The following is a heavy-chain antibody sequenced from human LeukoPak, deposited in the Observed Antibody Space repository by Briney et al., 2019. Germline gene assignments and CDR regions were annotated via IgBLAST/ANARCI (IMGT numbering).Heavy chain of an antibody. CDR3: AREKDGSGSYWQSSNYYYGMDV. V-gene: IGHV3-48*03. D-gene: IGHD3-10*01. CDR2: ISSSGSTI. CDR1: GFTFSSYV. Sequence: GGSLRLSCAASGFTFSSYVMHWVRQAPGKGLEWVSYISSSGSTIYYADSVKGRFTISRDNAKNSLYLQMNSLRAEDTAVYYCAREKDGSGSYWQSSNYYYGMDVWGQGTTVTVSS. J-gene: IGHJ6*02.